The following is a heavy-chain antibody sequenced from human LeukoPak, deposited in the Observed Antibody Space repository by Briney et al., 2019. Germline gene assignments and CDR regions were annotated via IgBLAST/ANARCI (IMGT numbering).Heavy chain of an antibody. CDR2: INPNSGGT. CDR1: GFTFTAYY. J-gene: IGHJ6*02. Sequence: ASVKVSCKASGFTFTAYYLHWVRQAPGQGLEWMGGINPNSGGTNYEQKFQGRVTMTRDTSINTAYMELSSLRSDDTAVYYCARASSYYVPFGYSSGWYVDWGQGTTVTVSS. CDR3: ARASSYYVPFGYSSGWYVD. D-gene: IGHD6-19*01. V-gene: IGHV1-2*02.